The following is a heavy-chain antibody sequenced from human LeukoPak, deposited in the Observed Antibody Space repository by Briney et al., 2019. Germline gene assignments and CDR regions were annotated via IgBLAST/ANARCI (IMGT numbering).Heavy chain of an antibody. Sequence: GGSLRLSCAASGFPFNTYEMNWVRQAPGKGLEWVSYISSSGSTKYYADSVKSRFTISRDNAKNSLYLQMNSLRAEDTAVYYCARSGRGVDSFYFYMDVWGKGTTVTVSS. D-gene: IGHD2/OR15-2a*01. CDR1: GFPFNTYE. CDR3: ARSGRGVDSFYFYMDV. V-gene: IGHV3-48*03. J-gene: IGHJ6*03. CDR2: ISSSGSTK.